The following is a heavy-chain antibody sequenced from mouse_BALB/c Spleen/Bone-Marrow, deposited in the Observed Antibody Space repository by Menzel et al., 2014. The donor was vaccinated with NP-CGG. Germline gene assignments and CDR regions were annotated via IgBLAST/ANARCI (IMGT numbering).Heavy chain of an antibody. J-gene: IGHJ1*01. CDR3: GRSGYCGSSYFDV. Sequence: EVQLQQSGPELVKISCKASGYSFPGYFMNWVKQSHGKSLEWIGRINPYNGDTFYNQKFKGKATLTVDKSSSTAHMELLSLTSEDSAVYYCGRSGYCGSSYFDVWGAGTTVTVSS. CDR1: GYSFPGYF. V-gene: IGHV1-37*01. CDR2: INPYNGDT. D-gene: IGHD1-1*01.